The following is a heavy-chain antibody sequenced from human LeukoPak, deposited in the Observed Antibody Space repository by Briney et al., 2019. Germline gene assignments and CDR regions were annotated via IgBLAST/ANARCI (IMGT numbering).Heavy chain of an antibody. CDR2: ISSSSSYI. CDR3: ARDLLGYCSSTSCYGGGSFDY. V-gene: IGHV3-21*01. J-gene: IGHJ4*02. CDR1: GFTFSSYS. Sequence: GGSLRLSCAASGFTFSSYSMNWVRQAPGKGLEWVSSISSSSSYIYYADSVKGRFTISRDNAKNSLYLQMNSLRAEDTAVYYCARDLLGYCSSTSCYGGGSFDYWGQGTPVTVSS. D-gene: IGHD2-2*01.